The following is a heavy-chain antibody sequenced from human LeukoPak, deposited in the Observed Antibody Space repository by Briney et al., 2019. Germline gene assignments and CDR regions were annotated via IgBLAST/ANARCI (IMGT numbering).Heavy chain of an antibody. CDR3: ARVFRNTGSYFDY. CDR1: GFTFSNYA. Sequence: GGSLRLSCAASGFTFSNYAIHWVRQAPGKGLEWVAVISYDGSNKYYADSVKGRFTLSRDNSKNTLYLQMNSLRAEDTAVYYCARVFRNTGSYFDYWGQGTLVTVSS. J-gene: IGHJ4*02. V-gene: IGHV3-30*04. CDR2: ISYDGSNK. D-gene: IGHD1-26*01.